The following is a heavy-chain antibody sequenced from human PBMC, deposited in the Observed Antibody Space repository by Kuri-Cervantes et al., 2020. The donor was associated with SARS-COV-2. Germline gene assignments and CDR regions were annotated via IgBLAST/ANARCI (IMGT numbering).Heavy chain of an antibody. J-gene: IGHJ6*03. Sequence: GSLRLSCTVSGGSISSYYWSWIRQPAGKGLEWIGYIHTGGSTNYNPSLKSRVTISVDTSKNQFSLKLSSVTAADTAVYYCARGDWLLHRGYYYMDVWGKGTTVTVSS. V-gene: IGHV4-4*09. CDR3: ARGDWLLHRGYYYMDV. D-gene: IGHD3-3*01. CDR1: GGSISSYY. CDR2: IHTGGST.